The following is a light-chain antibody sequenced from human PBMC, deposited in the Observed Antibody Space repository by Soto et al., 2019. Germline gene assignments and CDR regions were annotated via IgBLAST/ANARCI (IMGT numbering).Light chain of an antibody. J-gene: IGLJ2*01. Sequence: QSALTQPHSVSGSPGQSVAISCTGTNSDVGAYNYVSWYQHHPGNPPKLIIYDLNKRPSGVPDRFSASKSGNTATLSISGLHLDDEADYYCCSYAGSTTSVLFGGGTKVTVL. CDR2: DLN. CDR1: NSDVGAYNY. CDR3: CSYAGSTTSVL. V-gene: IGLV2-11*01.